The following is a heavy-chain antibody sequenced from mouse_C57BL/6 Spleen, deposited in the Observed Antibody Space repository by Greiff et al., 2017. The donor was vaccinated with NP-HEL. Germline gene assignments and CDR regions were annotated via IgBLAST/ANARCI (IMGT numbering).Heavy chain of an antibody. CDR1: GYTFTSYW. V-gene: IGHV1-50*01. D-gene: IGHD4-1*01. J-gene: IGHJ2*01. Sequence: QVQLKQSGAELVKPGASVKLSCKASGYTFTSYWMQWVKQRPGQGLEWIGEIDPSDSYTNYNQKFKGKATLTVDTSSSTAYMQLSSLTSEDSAVYYCARSDWGHFDYWGQGTALTVSS. CDR2: IDPSDSYT. CDR3: ARSDWGHFDY.